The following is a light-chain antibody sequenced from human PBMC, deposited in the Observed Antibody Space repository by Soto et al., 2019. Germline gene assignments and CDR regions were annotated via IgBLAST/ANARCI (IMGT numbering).Light chain of an antibody. CDR2: DAS. V-gene: IGKV3-11*01. Sequence: EIVLTQSPATLSLSPGEKAAISCRASQSVSTSLAWYQHNPGQAPRVIIYDASKRAPGIPARFSGSGSGTDFTLTISSLEPEDFAVYYCQVRDVWPTFGQGTKVDIK. CDR3: QVRDVWPT. CDR1: QSVSTS. J-gene: IGKJ1*01.